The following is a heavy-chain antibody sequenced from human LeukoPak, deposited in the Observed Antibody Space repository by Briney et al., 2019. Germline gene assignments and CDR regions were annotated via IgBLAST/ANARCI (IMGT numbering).Heavy chain of an antibody. CDR2: INHSGST. CDR1: GGSFSGYY. CDR3: ARAALRKYYYDSSGLNDAFDI. J-gene: IGHJ3*02. V-gene: IGHV4-34*01. Sequence: SETLSLTCAVYGGSFSGYYWSWVRQPPGKGLEWVGEINHSGSTNYNPSLKSRATISVDTSKNQFSLKLSSVTAADTAVYYCARAALRKYYYDSSGLNDAFDIWGQGTMVTVSS. D-gene: IGHD3-22*01.